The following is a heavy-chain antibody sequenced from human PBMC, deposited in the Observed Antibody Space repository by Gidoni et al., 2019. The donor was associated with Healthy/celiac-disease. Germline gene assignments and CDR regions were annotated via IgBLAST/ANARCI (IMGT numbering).Heavy chain of an antibody. CDR3: ARGGSGTLPP. CDR2: ISASNGDT. CDR1: GYTFTNYA. J-gene: IGHJ4*02. Sequence: QVQLVQSGAVLRTHGASVTVSCKTSGYTFTNYAITWVRQATGQGLEWMGWISASNGDTNYVKKLQARVTMDRDTSTNTASMELRGLRSDDTAVYWCARGGSGTLPPGGQGTLVTVSS. D-gene: IGHD1-26*01. V-gene: IGHV1-18*01.